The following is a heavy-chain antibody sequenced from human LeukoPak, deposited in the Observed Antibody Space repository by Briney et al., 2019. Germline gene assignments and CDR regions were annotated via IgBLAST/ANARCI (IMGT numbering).Heavy chain of an antibody. V-gene: IGHV1-69*05. J-gene: IGHJ5*02. CDR3: AKLIRAHNWNDIGWFDP. D-gene: IGHD1-1*01. CDR2: IIPIFGTA. CDR1: GGTFSSYA. Sequence: GASVKVSCKASGGTFSSYAISWVRQAPGQGLEWMGGIIPIFGTANYAQKFQGRVTITTDESTSTAYMELSSLRSEDTAVYYCAKLIRAHNWNDIGWFDPWGQGTLVTVSS.